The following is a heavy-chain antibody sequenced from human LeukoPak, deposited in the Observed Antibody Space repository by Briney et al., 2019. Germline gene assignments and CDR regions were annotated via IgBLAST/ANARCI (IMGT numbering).Heavy chain of an antibody. Sequence: PGGSLRLSCAASGFTFSSYAMHWVRQAPGKGLEWVAVISYDGGNKYYADSVKGRFTISRDNSKNTLYLQMNSLRAEDTAVYYCAKTSGEWYYDSSGYFDYWGQGTLVTVSS. CDR2: ISYDGGNK. V-gene: IGHV3-30*04. CDR1: GFTFSSYA. D-gene: IGHD3-22*01. CDR3: AKTSGEWYYDSSGYFDY. J-gene: IGHJ4*02.